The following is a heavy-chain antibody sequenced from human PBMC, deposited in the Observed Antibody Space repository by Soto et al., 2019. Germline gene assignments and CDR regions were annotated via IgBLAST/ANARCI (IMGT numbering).Heavy chain of an antibody. CDR2: IRGCGGST. CDR3: AKALWFGELGFHYYYMDV. D-gene: IGHD3-10*01. J-gene: IGHJ6*03. CDR1: GFTFSSYA. Sequence: GGSLRLSCAASGFTFSSYAMSWVRQAPGKGLEWVSAIRGCGGSTNYADSGKGRFTISRDNTKNTLYLQMNSLRAEDTAVYYCAKALWFGELGFHYYYMDVWGKGTTVTVSS. V-gene: IGHV3-23*01.